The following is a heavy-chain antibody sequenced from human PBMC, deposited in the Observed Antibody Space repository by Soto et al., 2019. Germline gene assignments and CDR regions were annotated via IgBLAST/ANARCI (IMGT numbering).Heavy chain of an antibody. V-gene: IGHV4-59*01. CDR2: IYYSGST. Sequence: PSETLSLTCTVSRGSSSSYYWSWIRQPPGKGLEWIGYIYYSGSTNYNPPLKSRVTISVDTSKNQFSLKLSSVTAADTAVYYCATDYYYDSSGYYLGYFQHWGQGTLVTVS. CDR3: ATDYYYDSSGYYLGYFQH. J-gene: IGHJ1*01. D-gene: IGHD3-22*01. CDR1: RGSSSSYY.